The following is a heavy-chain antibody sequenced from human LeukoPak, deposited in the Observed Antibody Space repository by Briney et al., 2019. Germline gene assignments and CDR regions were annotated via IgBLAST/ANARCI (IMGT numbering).Heavy chain of an antibody. J-gene: IGHJ4*02. Sequence: ASVKISCKASGYTFSGYYMHWVRQAPGQGHEWMGWISPKSGDTNYAQNFQGRVTMTRDTSISTAYMELSRLTSDDTAVYYCARGRDKTTSPAIDYWGQGTLVTVSS. CDR2: ISPKSGDT. V-gene: IGHV1-2*02. CDR3: ARGRDKTTSPAIDY. CDR1: GYTFSGYY. D-gene: IGHD2-2*01.